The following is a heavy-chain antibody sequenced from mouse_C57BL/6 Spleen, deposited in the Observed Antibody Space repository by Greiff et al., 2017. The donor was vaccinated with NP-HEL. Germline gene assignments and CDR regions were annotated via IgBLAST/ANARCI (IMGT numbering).Heavy chain of an antibody. V-gene: IGHV1-54*01. CDR2: INPGRGGT. D-gene: IGHD1-1*01. CDR1: GYAFTNYL. Sequence: QVQLQQSGAELVRPGTSVKVSCKASGYAFTNYLIEWVKQRPGQGLEWIGVINPGRGGTNYNEKFKGKATLTADKSSSTAYMQLSSLTSEDSAVYFCARSTRVVVDAMDYWGQGTSVTVSS. CDR3: ARSTRVVVDAMDY. J-gene: IGHJ4*01.